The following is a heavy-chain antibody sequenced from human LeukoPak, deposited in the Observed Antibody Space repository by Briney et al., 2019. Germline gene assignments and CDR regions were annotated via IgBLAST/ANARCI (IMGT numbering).Heavy chain of an antibody. CDR2: ISGFNT. Sequence: GGSLRLSCTTSGFAFSNYAMNWVRQAPGKGPERVSGISGFNTYYADSVKGRFIIFRDNSKNVLYLQMDRLRAEDTAVYSCAKDVCTSPRCLLYFDSWGQGTLVTVSS. CDR3: AKDVCTSPRCLLYFDS. J-gene: IGHJ4*02. V-gene: IGHV3-23*01. CDR1: GFAFSNYA. D-gene: IGHD2-8*01.